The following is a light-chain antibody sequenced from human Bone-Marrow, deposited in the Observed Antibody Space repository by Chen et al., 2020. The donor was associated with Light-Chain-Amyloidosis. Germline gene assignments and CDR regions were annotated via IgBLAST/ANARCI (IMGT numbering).Light chain of an antibody. CDR3: QSYATNTGI. CDR1: SGDIATNH. V-gene: IGLV6-57*03. Sequence: NFILTQDHSVSESPGKTVTISCTRSSGDIATNHVQWYQQRPGSAPTTVIYENDLRPSGVPDRFSGSIDTSSNSASLTISGLETEDEADYYCQSYATNTGIVGGGTHLTVL. CDR2: END. J-gene: IGLJ2*01.